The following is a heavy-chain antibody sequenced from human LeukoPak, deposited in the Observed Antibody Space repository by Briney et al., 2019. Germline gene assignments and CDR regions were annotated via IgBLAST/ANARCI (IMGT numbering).Heavy chain of an antibody. J-gene: IGHJ4*02. CDR1: GFTFSSYA. Sequence: GGSLRLSCAASGFTFSSYAMSWVRQAPGKGLEWVSSLSGSGGSPNYANSVKGRFTISRDNSKNTLYLQMNSLRAEDTAVYYCANALGGGDTWYYFDCWGQGTLVTVSS. D-gene: IGHD1-26*01. CDR2: LSGSGGSP. CDR3: ANALGGGDTWYYFDC. V-gene: IGHV3-23*01.